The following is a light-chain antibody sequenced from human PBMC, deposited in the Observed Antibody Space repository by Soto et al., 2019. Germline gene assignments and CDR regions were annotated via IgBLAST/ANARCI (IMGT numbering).Light chain of an antibody. J-gene: IGKJ5*01. Sequence: SWSPGDRATLSCRASQRFRSSSLAWYRHKPGQAPRLLIYCASGRATVIPYSFSGSGSATDFTITISRLEPEDFAVYYCQQQNNWPPITFGQGTRVEIK. CDR3: QQQNNWPPIT. CDR2: CAS. CDR1: QRFRSSS. V-gene: IGKV3D-20*02.